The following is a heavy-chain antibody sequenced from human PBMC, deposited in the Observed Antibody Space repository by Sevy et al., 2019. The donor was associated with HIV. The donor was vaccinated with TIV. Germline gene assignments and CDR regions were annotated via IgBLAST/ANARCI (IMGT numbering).Heavy chain of an antibody. Sequence: ASVKVSCKASGYTFTSYGISWVRQAPGQGLEWMGWISAYNGNTNYAQKLQGRVTMTTDTSTSTAYMELRRLRSDDTAEYDCARDRYSSSPFNGMDVWGQGTTVTVSS. CDR3: ARDRYSSSPFNGMDV. CDR2: ISAYNGNT. V-gene: IGHV1-18*01. D-gene: IGHD6-13*01. J-gene: IGHJ6*02. CDR1: GYTFTSYG.